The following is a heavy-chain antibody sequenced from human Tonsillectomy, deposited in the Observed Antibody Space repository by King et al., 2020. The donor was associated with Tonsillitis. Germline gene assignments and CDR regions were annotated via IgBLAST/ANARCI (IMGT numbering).Heavy chain of an antibody. CDR2: LSYDGGNK. D-gene: IGHD2-2*01. CDR1: GFIFKSFG. CDR3: AKEGAVPFDS. V-gene: IGHV3-30*18. J-gene: IGHJ4*02. Sequence: VQLVESGGGVVQPGGSLRLSCEASGFIFKSFGMHWVRQAPGKGLEWVASLSYDGGNKYYADSVKGRFTISRDNSEHTLFLQMNRLRGEDTAIYYCAKEGAVPFDSWGQGTLVTVSA.